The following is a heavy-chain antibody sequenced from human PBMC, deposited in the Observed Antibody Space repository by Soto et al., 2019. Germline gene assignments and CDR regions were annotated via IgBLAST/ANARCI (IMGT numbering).Heavy chain of an antibody. Sequence: PGGSLRLSCAGSGFTFTSAWMNWFRQAPGKGLEWVGRVKSKNDGGAIDYGTPVKGRFIISRDDSKNTAYLQMNSLKIEDTGVYYCVGGSPFEYWGQGTLVTVSS. CDR2: VKSKNDGGAI. CDR3: VGGSPFEY. V-gene: IGHV3-15*05. D-gene: IGHD1-26*01. CDR1: GFTFTSAW. J-gene: IGHJ4*02.